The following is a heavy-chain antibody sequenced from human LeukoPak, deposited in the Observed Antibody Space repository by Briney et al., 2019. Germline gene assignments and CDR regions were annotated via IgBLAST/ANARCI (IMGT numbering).Heavy chain of an antibody. CDR3: ARILGSRWPTYYFDY. Sequence: ASVKVSCKASGYTFTSYGISWVRQAPGQGLEWMGWISAYNGNTNYAQKLQGRVTMTTDTSTSTAYMELRSLRSDDTAVYYCARILGSRWPTYYFDYWGQGTLVTVSS. J-gene: IGHJ4*02. CDR2: ISAYNGNT. CDR1: GYTFTSYG. V-gene: IGHV1-18*01. D-gene: IGHD6-13*01.